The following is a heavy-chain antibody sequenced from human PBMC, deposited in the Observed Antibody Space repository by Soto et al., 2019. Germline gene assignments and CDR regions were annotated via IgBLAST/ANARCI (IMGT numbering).Heavy chain of an antibody. CDR3: GTGYCSAGSSALDY. J-gene: IGHJ4*02. Sequence: GGSLRLSCAASGFTFINAWMNWVRQAPGKGLEWVGRIKSKTDGGTTDYAAPVKGRFTISRDDSKNTLYLQMNSLKIEDTAVYYCGTGYCSAGSSALDYWGQGTLVTVS. CDR2: IKSKTDGGTT. CDR1: GFTFINAW. D-gene: IGHD2-15*01. V-gene: IGHV3-15*07.